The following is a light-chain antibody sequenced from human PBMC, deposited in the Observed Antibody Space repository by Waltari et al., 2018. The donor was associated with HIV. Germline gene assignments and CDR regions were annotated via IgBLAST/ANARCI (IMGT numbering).Light chain of an antibody. Sequence: QLVLTQSPCASASLGASVKLTCTLSSGHSSYAIAWHQQQPEKGPRYLMKLNSDGSHSKGDGIPDRFSGSSSGAERYLTISSLQSEDEADYYCQTWGTGVVFGGGTKLTVL. V-gene: IGLV4-69*01. CDR2: LNSDGSH. CDR1: SGHSSYA. J-gene: IGLJ2*01. CDR3: QTWGTGVV.